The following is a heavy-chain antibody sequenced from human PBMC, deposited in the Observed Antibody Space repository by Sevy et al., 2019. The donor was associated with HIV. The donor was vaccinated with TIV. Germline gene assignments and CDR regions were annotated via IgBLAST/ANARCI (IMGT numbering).Heavy chain of an antibody. D-gene: IGHD5-12*01. CDR3: TRGLATADTPEYYFDY. CDR1: GFTFHDYA. CDR2: ITRNSYEAYGGTT. V-gene: IGHV3-49*03. J-gene: IGHJ4*02. Sequence: GGSLRLSCTTSGFTFHDYAMSWFRQAPGKGLEWVAFITRNSYEAYGGTTDYAAAVKGRFIISRDDSKSIANLQMNSLKTEDTAVYYCTRGLATADTPEYYFDYWGQGTLVTVSS.